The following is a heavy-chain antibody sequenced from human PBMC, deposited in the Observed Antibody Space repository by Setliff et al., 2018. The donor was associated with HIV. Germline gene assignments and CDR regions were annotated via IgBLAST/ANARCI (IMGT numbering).Heavy chain of an antibody. D-gene: IGHD1-26*01. CDR1: GGSISSYDYN. CDR3: ARYRRGAEWFDP. Sequence: PSETLSLTCTVSGGSISSYDYNWGWIRQPPGKGLEWIANIYYTGRTYYNPSLKSRVTISVDTSKNQFSLKATSLTAADTAVYYCARYRRGAEWFDPWGQGTLVTVSS. V-gene: IGHV4-39*01. J-gene: IGHJ5*02. CDR2: IYYTGRT.